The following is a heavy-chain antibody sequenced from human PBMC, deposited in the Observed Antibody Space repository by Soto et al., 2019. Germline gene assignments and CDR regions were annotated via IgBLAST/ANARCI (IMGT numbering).Heavy chain of an antibody. CDR2: ISRSGASS. CDR1: GVTFCAHA. V-gene: IGHV3-23*01. Sequence: WGSLRLSCAASGVTFCAHAMTWIRQAPGKGLEWVAGISRSGASSYYADSVKGQFTISRDNSKNTLYLQMNSLRAEDTVVSYCTKTSKFYRPHFDYRGQGPLVTVSS. CDR3: TKTSKFYRPHFDY. J-gene: IGHJ4*02.